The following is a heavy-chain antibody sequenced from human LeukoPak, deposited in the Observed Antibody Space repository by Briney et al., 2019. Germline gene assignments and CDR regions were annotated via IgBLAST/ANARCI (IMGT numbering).Heavy chain of an antibody. J-gene: IGHJ6*03. V-gene: IGHV4-39*07. D-gene: IGHD5-18*01. CDR2: IYYSGST. CDR1: GGSISSSSYY. CDR3: ARVFTAMVRGYYYYYYMDV. Sequence: SETLSLTCTVSGGSISSSSYYWGWIRQPPGKGLEWIGSIYYSGSTYCNPSLKSRVTISVDTSKNQFSLKLSSVTAADTAVYYCARVFTAMVRGYYYYYYMDVWGKGTTVTVSS.